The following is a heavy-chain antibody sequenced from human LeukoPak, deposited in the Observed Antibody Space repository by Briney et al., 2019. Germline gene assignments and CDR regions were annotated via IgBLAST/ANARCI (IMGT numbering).Heavy chain of an antibody. D-gene: IGHD3-10*01. Sequence: GGSLRLSCAASGFTFSSYEMNWVRQAPGKGLEWVSYISSSGRTTYYADSVKGRFTMSRDNAKNSLHLQMNSLRAEDTAVYYCARDNGLGMVRGVCDFWGQGTLVTVSS. CDR2: ISSSGRTT. J-gene: IGHJ4*02. V-gene: IGHV3-48*03. CDR1: GFTFSSYE. CDR3: ARDNGLGMVRGVCDF.